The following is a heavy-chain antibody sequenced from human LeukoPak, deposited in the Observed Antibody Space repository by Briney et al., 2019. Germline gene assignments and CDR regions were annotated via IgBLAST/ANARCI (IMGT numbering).Heavy chain of an antibody. CDR2: IRYDGSNK. CDR1: GFTFSRYG. D-gene: IGHD2-15*01. Sequence: GGSLRLSCAASGFTFSRYGMYWVRQAPGKGLEWVAFIRYDGSNKYYADSVKGRFTISRDNSKNTLYLQMNSLRAEDTAVYYCARAGGGGFDYWGQGTLVTVSS. V-gene: IGHV3-30*02. J-gene: IGHJ4*02. CDR3: ARAGGGGFDY.